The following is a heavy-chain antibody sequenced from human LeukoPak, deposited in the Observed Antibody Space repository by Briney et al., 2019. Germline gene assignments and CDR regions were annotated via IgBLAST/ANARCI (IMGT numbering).Heavy chain of an antibody. J-gene: IGHJ4*02. D-gene: IGHD3-10*01. CDR2: INPSGGST. Sequence: ASAKVSCKASGYTFTSCYMHWVRQAPGRGLEWMGIINPSGGSTSYAQKFQGRVTMTRDMSTSTVYMELSSLRSEDTAVYYCARGGITMVRGVRLELDYWGQGTLVTVSS. CDR1: GYTFTSCY. V-gene: IGHV1-46*01. CDR3: ARGGITMVRGVRLELDY.